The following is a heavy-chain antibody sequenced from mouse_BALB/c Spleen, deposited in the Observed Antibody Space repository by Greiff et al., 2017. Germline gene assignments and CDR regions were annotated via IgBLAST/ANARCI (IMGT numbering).Heavy chain of an antibody. CDR2: IWAGGST. Sequence: VKLQESGPGLVAPSQSLSITCTVSGFSLTSYGVHWVRQPPGKGLEWLGVIWAGGSTNYNSALMSRLSISKDNSKSQVFLKMNSLQTDDTAMYYCARGDRYDYAMDYWGQGTSVTVSS. D-gene: IGHD2-14*01. J-gene: IGHJ4*01. V-gene: IGHV2-9*02. CDR1: GFSLTSYG. CDR3: ARGDRYDYAMDY.